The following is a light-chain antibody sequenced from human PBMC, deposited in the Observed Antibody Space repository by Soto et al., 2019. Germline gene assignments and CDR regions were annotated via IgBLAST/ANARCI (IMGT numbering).Light chain of an antibody. Sequence: DIQLTQSPSFLSASVGDRVTITCRASQGINHYVAWYQQKPGKAPKCLIYGASALQSGVPSRFSGSGSSAEFTLSISSLQPEDFATYYCQHVYSYPLTFGGGTMVEI. V-gene: IGKV1-9*01. CDR1: QGINHY. J-gene: IGKJ4*01. CDR3: QHVYSYPLT. CDR2: GAS.